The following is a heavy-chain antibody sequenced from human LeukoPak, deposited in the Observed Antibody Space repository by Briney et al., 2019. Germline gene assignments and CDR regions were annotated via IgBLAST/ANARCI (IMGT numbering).Heavy chain of an antibody. CDR1: GYTFTSYA. D-gene: IGHD6-13*01. CDR2: INAGNGNT. CDR3: ARLAIKSPRVYSSSWFDY. J-gene: IGHJ4*02. Sequence: ASVKVSCKASGYTFTSYAMHWVRQAPGQRLEWMGWINAGNGNTKYSQKLQGRVTITRDTSASTAYMELSSLRSEDTAVYYCARLAIKSPRVYSSSWFDYWGQGTLVTVSS. V-gene: IGHV1-3*01.